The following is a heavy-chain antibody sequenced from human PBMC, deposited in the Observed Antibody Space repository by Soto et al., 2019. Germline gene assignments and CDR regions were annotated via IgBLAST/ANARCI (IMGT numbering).Heavy chain of an antibody. J-gene: IGHJ4*02. CDR3: ARAVAVPADFDY. CDR2: ISAGNGNT. CDR1: GYTFTGYA. Sequence: ASVKVSCKASGYTFTGYAMHWVRQAPGQRLEWMGWISAGNGNTKYSQKFQGRVTITRDTSASTAYMELSSLRSEDTAVYYCARAVAVPADFDYWGLGTLVTVSS. V-gene: IGHV1-3*01. D-gene: IGHD6-19*01.